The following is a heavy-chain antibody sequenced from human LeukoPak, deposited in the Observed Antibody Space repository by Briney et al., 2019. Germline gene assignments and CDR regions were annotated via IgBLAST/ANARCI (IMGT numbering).Heavy chain of an antibody. CDR3: ARAVSGTLGGAFDI. CDR2: INPNSGVT. Sequence: ASLKVSCKASGYTFIDYFIHWMRQTPGQGLEWLGWINPNSGVTRYAQKFQDRVTMTRDTAAYMESSSLTSDDTAVYYCARAVSGTLGGAFDIWGQGTAVTVSS. V-gene: IGHV1-2*02. J-gene: IGHJ3*02. CDR1: GYTFIDYF. D-gene: IGHD1-7*01.